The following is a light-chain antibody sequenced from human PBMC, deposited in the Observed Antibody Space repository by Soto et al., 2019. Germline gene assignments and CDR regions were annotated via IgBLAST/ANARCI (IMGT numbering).Light chain of an antibody. J-gene: IGLJ1*01. CDR3: SSYTSSSTHV. CDR2: DVN. Sequence: QSALTQPPSVSGSPGQSITISCTGTSSDIGSFTFVSWYQQHPGKVPKLMIFDVNRRPSGVSDRFSGSKSGNTASLTISGLQAEDEGDYYCSSYTSSSTHVFGSGTKVTVL. V-gene: IGLV2-14*03. CDR1: SSDIGSFTF.